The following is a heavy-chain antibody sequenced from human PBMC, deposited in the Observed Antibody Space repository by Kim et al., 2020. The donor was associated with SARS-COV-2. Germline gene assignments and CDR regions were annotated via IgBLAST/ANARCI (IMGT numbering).Heavy chain of an antibody. CDR1: GFTFSSYS. CDR3: ARELGVVGLQQLVLYYYYGMDV. CDR2: ISSSSSTI. D-gene: IGHD6-13*01. V-gene: IGHV3-48*02. J-gene: IGHJ6*02. Sequence: GGSLRLSCAASGFTFSSYSMNWVRQAPGKGLEWVSYISSSSSTIYYADSVKGRFTISRDNAKNSLYLQMNSLRDEDTAVYYCARELGVVGLQQLVLYYYYGMDVWGQGTTVTVSS.